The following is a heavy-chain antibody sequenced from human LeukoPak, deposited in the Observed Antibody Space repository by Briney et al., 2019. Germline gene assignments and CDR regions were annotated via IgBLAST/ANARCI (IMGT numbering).Heavy chain of an antibody. V-gene: IGHV3-7*04. CDR1: GFPFYSYW. D-gene: IGHD5-18*01. Sequence: GGSLRLFCTASGFPFYSYWMTWVRQAPGKGLEWVANMKRDGSEIYYVDSVRGRSTISRDNARNSLYLQMNSLRAEDTAVDYCGGVDTVSGILVWGQGTLVTVSS. CDR3: GGVDTVSGILV. CDR2: MKRDGSEI. J-gene: IGHJ4*02.